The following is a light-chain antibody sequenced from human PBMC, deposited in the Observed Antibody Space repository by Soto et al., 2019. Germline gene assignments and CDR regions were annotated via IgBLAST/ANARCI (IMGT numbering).Light chain of an antibody. J-gene: IGLJ2*01. Sequence: QSVLTQPRSVSGSPGQSVTISCTGTSSDVGAYNFVSWYQHNPGKAPKLMIFDVSARPSGVPDRFSGSKSANTASLTISELQTEDEADYYCCSYAGTYIPLFGGGTKLTVL. CDR3: CSYAGTYIPL. CDR2: DVS. V-gene: IGLV2-11*01. CDR1: SSDVGAYNF.